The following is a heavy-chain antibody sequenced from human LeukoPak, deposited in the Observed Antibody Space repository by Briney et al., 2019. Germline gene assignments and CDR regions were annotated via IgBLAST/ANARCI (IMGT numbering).Heavy chain of an antibody. V-gene: IGHV4-38-2*01. Sequence: SESLSLTCAVSGYSISSGYYWGWIRQPPGKGLEWIGSIYHSGSTYYNPSLKSRVTISVDTSKNQFSLKLSSVTAADTAVYYCARRKRWLQFSFDPWGQGTLVTVSS. J-gene: IGHJ5*02. D-gene: IGHD5-24*01. CDR3: ARRKRWLQFSFDP. CDR1: GYSISSGYY. CDR2: IYHSGST.